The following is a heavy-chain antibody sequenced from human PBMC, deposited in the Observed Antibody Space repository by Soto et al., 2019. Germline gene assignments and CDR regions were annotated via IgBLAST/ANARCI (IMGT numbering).Heavy chain of an antibody. D-gene: IGHD6-25*01. CDR1: GDSIRSDIYY. J-gene: IGHJ4*02. CDR2: IYYTGST. CDR3: ARSLWNVAAAGFDY. V-gene: IGHV4-31*03. Sequence: QVQLEESGPGLVKPSQTLSLTCTVSGDSIRSDIYYWSWIRQHPGKGLEWIGYIYYTGSTFYNPSLKSRVAMSVVTSKNQFSLNLTSVTAADTAVYYCARSLWNVAAAGFDYWGQGTLVTVSS.